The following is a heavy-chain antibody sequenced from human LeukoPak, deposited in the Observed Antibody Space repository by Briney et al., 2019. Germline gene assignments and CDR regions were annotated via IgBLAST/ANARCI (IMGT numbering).Heavy chain of an antibody. D-gene: IGHD6-19*01. CDR2: INHSGST. CDR1: GGSISSSSYY. Sequence: NPSETLSLTCTVSGGSISSSSYYWGWIRQPPGKGLEWIGEINHSGSTNYNPSLKSRVTISVDTSKNQFSLKLSSVTAADTAVYYCARLIAVAGTAGWGQGTLVTVSS. J-gene: IGHJ4*02. CDR3: ARLIAVAGTAG. V-gene: IGHV4-39*07.